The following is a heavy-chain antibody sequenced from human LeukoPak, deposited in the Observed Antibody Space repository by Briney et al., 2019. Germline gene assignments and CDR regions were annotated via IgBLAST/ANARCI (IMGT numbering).Heavy chain of an antibody. CDR2: IYYSGST. Sequence: SQTLSLTCTVSGGSISSGGYYWSWIRQHPGKGLEWIGYIYYSGSTYYNPSLKSRVTISVDTSKNQFSLKLSSVTAADTVVYYCARAGGGNSGWFDPWGQGTLVTVSS. J-gene: IGHJ5*02. D-gene: IGHD2-21*02. V-gene: IGHV4-31*03. CDR3: ARAGGGNSGWFDP. CDR1: GGSISSGGYY.